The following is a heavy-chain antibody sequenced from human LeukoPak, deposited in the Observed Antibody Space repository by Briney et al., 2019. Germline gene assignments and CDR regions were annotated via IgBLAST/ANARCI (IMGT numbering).Heavy chain of an antibody. V-gene: IGHV3-74*01. CDR2: INSDGSST. CDR3: AKGGATVIDY. CDR1: GXTFSNYW. J-gene: IGHJ4*02. Sequence: PGGSLRLSCAASGXTFSNYWMHWVRQAPGKGLVWVSRINSDGSSTTSADSVKGRFTISRDNAKNTLYLQMNSLRAEDTAVYYCAKGGATVIDYWGQGTLVTVSS. D-gene: IGHD4-17*01.